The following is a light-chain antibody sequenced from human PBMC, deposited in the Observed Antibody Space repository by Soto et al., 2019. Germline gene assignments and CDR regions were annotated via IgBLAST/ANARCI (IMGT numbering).Light chain of an antibody. Sequence: EIVITQSLATLSVSPGERATLACRASQSVSRNLAWYQQKPGQAPRLLIYGVSTRATDIPARFSGSGSGTEFTLTISSLQSEDFAVYHCQQYNNWPKTFGHGTKVDIK. CDR2: GVS. CDR3: QQYNNWPKT. V-gene: IGKV3-15*01. CDR1: QSVSRN. J-gene: IGKJ1*01.